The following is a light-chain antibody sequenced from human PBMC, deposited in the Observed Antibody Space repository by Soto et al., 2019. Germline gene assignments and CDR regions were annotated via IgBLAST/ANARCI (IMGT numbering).Light chain of an antibody. CDR2: AAS. CDR1: QGISSY. V-gene: IGKV1-8*01. J-gene: IGKJ1*01. Sequence: AIRMTQSPSSFSASAGDRVXXTCRASQGISSYLAWYQQKPGKAPKLLIYAASTLQSGVPSRFSGSGSGTEFTLTISSLQPDDFATYYCQQYNSYWTFGQGTKVDIK. CDR3: QQYNSYWT.